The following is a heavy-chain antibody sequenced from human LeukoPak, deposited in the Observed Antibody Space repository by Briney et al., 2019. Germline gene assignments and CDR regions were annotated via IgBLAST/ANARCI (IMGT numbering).Heavy chain of an antibody. V-gene: IGHV3-20*04. CDR1: GFTFDDYG. CDR2: MTRNGIMT. Sequence: GGSLRLSCAASGFTFDDYGMSWVRQAPGKGLEWVSSMTRNGIMTGYAASAKGRFTISRDNAKNSLYLQMNNLRVEDTAFYYCARKGYCSSTTCYGIDYWGQGTLVTVSS. J-gene: IGHJ4*02. CDR3: ARKGYCSSTTCYGIDY. D-gene: IGHD2-2*01.